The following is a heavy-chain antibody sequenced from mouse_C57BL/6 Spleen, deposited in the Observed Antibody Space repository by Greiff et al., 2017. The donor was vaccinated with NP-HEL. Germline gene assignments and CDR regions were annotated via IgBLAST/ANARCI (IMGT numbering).Heavy chain of an antibody. CDR3: ARSQGDSSGYFWFAY. Sequence: QVQLQQSGAELVRPGASVKLSCKASGYTFTDYYINWVKQRPGQGLEWIARIYPGSGNTYYNEKFKGKATLTAEKSSSTAYMQLSSLTSEDSAVYFCARSQGDSSGYFWFAYWGQGTLVTVSA. D-gene: IGHD3-2*02. V-gene: IGHV1-76*01. CDR2: IYPGSGNT. J-gene: IGHJ3*01. CDR1: GYTFTDYY.